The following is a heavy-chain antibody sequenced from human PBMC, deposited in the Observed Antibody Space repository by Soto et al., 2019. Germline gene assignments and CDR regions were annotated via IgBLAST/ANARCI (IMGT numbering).Heavy chain of an antibody. CDR1: GFSFSTXX. D-gene: IGHD2-8*02. V-gene: IGHV3-74*01. J-gene: IGHJ3*01. CDR2: INTDGSST. CDR3: XXXXXXYYTD. Sequence: EVQLVESGGGLVQPGGSLRLSCADSGFSFSTXXXXXXXXXXXKGLVWVSRINTDGSSTNYADSVKGRFTISRDNXXXXXXXXXXXXXXXXXXVXXCXXXXXXYYTDWGQGTVVTVSS.